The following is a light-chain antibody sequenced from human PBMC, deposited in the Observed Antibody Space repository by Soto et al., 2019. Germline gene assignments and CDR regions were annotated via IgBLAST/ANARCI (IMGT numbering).Light chain of an antibody. J-gene: IGLJ3*02. CDR3: ATWDDSLNGYWV. Sequence: QSVLIQPPSASGTPGQRVTISCSGSGSNIGSNFVNWYQQVPGTAPNLLIYGNHQRLSGVPDRFSGSKSGTSASLAISGLQSEDEAQYYCATWDDSLNGYWVFGGGTKLTVL. CDR2: GNH. CDR1: GSNIGSNF. V-gene: IGLV1-44*01.